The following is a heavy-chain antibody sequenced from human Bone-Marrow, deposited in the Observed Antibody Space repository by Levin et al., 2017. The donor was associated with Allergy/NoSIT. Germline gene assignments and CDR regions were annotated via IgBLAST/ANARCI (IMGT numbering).Heavy chain of an antibody. D-gene: IGHD2-15*01. V-gene: IGHV4-59*01. CDR2: IDNRGNT. CDR3: ARGGYCSGSACLSFYGLDV. Sequence: SETLSLTCTVTGDSLSHGYWTWVRQVPEKGLEWLGNIDNRGNTNYNPSLQSRVTISSDTSRNLFSLRLRSVTSPDSGVYYCARGGYCSGSACLSFYGLDVWGQGTSVTVSS. J-gene: IGHJ6*02. CDR1: GDSLSHGY.